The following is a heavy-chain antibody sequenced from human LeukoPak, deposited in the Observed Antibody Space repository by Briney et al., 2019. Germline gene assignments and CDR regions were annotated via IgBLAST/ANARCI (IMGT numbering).Heavy chain of an antibody. D-gene: IGHD2-15*01. CDR3: ARDLAAALDY. Sequence: GGSLRLPCASSGFTFSSYGMHWVRQAPGKGLEWVAFIWYDGNKIFYADSVRGRFTISRDNSMNTLYLQMNSLRAEDTAVYYCARDLAAALDYWGQGTLVTVSS. J-gene: IGHJ4*02. V-gene: IGHV3-30*02. CDR1: GFTFSSYG. CDR2: IWYDGNKI.